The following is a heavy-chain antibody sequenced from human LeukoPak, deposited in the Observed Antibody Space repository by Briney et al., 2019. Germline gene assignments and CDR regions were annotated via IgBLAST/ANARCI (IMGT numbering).Heavy chain of an antibody. Sequence: PSETLSLTCNVSGGSISCGDYYWSWIRQPPGKGLEWIGYIFYSGSTYHNPSLKSRVTISVDTSKSQFSLKLRSVTAADTAVYYCARLNHCSTTSCYWVDPWGQGTLVTVSS. V-gene: IGHV4-30-4*08. CDR3: ARLNHCSTTSCYWVDP. J-gene: IGHJ5*02. CDR1: GGSISCGDYY. CDR2: IFYSGST. D-gene: IGHD2-2*01.